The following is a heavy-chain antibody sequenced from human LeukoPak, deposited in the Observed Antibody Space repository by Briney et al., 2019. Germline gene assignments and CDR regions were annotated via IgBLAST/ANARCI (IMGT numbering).Heavy chain of an antibody. CDR1: GYTFTSYG. J-gene: IGHJ3*02. CDR3: ARVNRCSSTSCPANDAFDI. D-gene: IGHD2-2*01. Sequence: ASVKVSCKASGYTFTSYGISWVRQAPGQGLEWMGWISAYNGNTNYAQKLQGRVTMTTDTSTSTAYMELRSLRSEDTAVYYCARVNRCSSTSCPANDAFDIWGQGTMVTVSS. CDR2: ISAYNGNT. V-gene: IGHV1-18*01.